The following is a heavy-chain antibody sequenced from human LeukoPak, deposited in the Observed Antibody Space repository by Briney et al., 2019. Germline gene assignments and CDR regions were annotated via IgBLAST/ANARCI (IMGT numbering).Heavy chain of an antibody. CDR1: GGSISSSNYY. CDR3: ARESSSGSFYNY. J-gene: IGHJ4*02. Sequence: SETLSLTCTVSGGSISSSNYYWGWIRQPPGKGLEWIGSMYFSGSTYYNPSLKSRVTISIDTSKNLFSLRLNSVTAADTAVYYCARESSSGSFYNYWGQGTLVTVSS. V-gene: IGHV4-39*02. D-gene: IGHD1-26*01. CDR2: MYFSGST.